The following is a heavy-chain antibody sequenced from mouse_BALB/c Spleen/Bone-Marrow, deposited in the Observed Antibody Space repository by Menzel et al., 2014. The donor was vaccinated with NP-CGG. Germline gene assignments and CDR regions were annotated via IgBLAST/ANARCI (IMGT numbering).Heavy chain of an antibody. Sequence: EVMLVESGPDLVKPSQSVSLTCTVTAYSITSDYGWHWIRQFPGNRLEWMAYIHXSGNTDYNPSLKSRISITRDTSKNQFFLQLNSVTTEDTATYYCARETAIVADFDYWGQGTTLTVSS. CDR2: IHXSGNT. CDR3: ARETAIVADFDY. J-gene: IGHJ2*01. V-gene: IGHV3-1*02. D-gene: IGHD1-1*01. CDR1: AYSITSDYG.